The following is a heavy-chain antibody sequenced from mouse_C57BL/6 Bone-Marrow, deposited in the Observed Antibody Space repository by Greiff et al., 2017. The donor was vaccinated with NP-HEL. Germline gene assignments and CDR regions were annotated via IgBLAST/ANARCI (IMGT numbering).Heavy chain of an antibody. J-gene: IGHJ2*01. D-gene: IGHD1-1*02. CDR3: ARDGDYPDY. Sequence: DVLLVESGGGFVQPGASLKLSCAASGFSFTSYSMSWVRQTPVKSLEWVATISAGGSYTYYPDNVKGRFTISKDNAKNNLYLQMSHLKSEDTAMYYCARDGDYPDYWGQGTTLTVSS. CDR2: ISAGGSYT. CDR1: GFSFTSYS. V-gene: IGHV5-4*01.